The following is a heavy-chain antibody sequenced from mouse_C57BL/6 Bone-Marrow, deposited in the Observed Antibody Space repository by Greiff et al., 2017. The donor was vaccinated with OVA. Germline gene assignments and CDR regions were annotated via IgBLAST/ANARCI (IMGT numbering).Heavy chain of an antibody. CDR1: GFTFSSYA. CDR2: ISSGGDYI. CDR3: TRERITTVVAHWYFDV. D-gene: IGHD1-1*01. J-gene: IGHJ1*03. Sequence: EVKVEESGEGLVKPGGSLKLSCAASGFTFSSYAMSWVRQTPEKRLEWVAYISSGGDYIYYADTVKGRFNISRDNARNTLYLQMSSLKSEDTAMYYCTRERITTVVAHWYFDVWGTGTTVTVSS. V-gene: IGHV5-9-1*02.